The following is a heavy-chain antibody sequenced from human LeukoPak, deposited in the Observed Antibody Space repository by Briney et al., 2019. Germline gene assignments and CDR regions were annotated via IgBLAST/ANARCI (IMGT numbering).Heavy chain of an antibody. V-gene: IGHV1-18*01. J-gene: IGHJ4*02. CDR1: GYTFTTFG. CDR2: ISTYDGGT. D-gene: IGHD2-15*01. Sequence: ASVKVSCKASGYTFTTFGINWVRQAPGQGLEWMGWISTYDGGTNYAQKFRDRVTMLRDTSTSTAYMELRSLRSDDTAVYYCARELCRGSCYGDYWGQGTLVTVSS. CDR3: ARELCRGSCYGDY.